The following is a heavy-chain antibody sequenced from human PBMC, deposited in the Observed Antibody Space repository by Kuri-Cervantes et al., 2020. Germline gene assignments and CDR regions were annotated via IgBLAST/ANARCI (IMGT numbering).Heavy chain of an antibody. CDR1: GYTFTSYD. CDR3: ARSLYYYGSGSPRLADY. V-gene: IGHV1-8*01. J-gene: IGHJ4*02. D-gene: IGHD3-10*01. Sequence: ASVKVSCKASGYTFTSYDINWLRQATGQGLEWMGWMNPNSGNTGYAQKFQGRVTITADKSTSTAYMELRSLRSDDTAVYYCARSLYYYGSGSPRLADYWGQGTLVPSPQ. CDR2: MNPNSGNT.